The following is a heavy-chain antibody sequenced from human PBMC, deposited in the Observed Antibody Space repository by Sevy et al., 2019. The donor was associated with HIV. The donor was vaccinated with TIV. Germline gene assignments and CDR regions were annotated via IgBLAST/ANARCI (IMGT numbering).Heavy chain of an antibody. CDR3: AKGGGGHYDPDEIGYYFYYYNMDV. CDR1: GFSFDSYG. CDR2: ISGSGSRT. Sequence: GGSLRLSCAVSGFSFDSYGMTWVRQAPGKGLEWVSGISGSGSRTYYADSVKGRFIISRDNSKNTMDLQMNSLRREDKAIYYCAKGGGGHYDPDEIGYYFYYYNMDVWGKGTTVTVSS. J-gene: IGHJ6*03. D-gene: IGHD3-22*01. V-gene: IGHV3-23*01.